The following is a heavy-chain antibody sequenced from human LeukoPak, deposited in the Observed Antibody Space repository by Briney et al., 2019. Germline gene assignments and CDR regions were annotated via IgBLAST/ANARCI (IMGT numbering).Heavy chain of an antibody. Sequence: GGSLRLSCTVSGFTFSSYWMHWVRQAPGMGLVWVSRINTDGSITSYADSVKGRFTISRDNAKNTLYLQMNSLRAEDTAVYYCAREGLSSAGAFDIWGQGTMVTASS. J-gene: IGHJ3*02. V-gene: IGHV3-74*01. D-gene: IGHD6-6*01. CDR3: AREGLSSAGAFDI. CDR2: INTDGSIT. CDR1: GFTFSSYW.